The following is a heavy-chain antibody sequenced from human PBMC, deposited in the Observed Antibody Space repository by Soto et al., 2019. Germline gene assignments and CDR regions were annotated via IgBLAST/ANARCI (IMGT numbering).Heavy chain of an antibody. CDR3: AKGGEDIVVVPAAMGAFDI. Sequence: GGSLRLSCAASGFTFSSYAMSWVRQAPGKGLEWVSAISGSGGSTYYADSVKGRFTISRDNSKNTLYLQMNSLRAEDTAVYYCAKGGEDIVVVPAAMGAFDIWGQGTMVTVSS. CDR2: ISGSGGST. J-gene: IGHJ3*02. CDR1: GFTFSSYA. D-gene: IGHD2-2*01. V-gene: IGHV3-23*01.